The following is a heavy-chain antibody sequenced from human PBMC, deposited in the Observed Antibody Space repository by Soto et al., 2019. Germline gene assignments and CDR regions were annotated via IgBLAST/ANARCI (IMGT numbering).Heavy chain of an antibody. D-gene: IGHD6-13*01. CDR2: ISYSGST. V-gene: IGHV4-59*01. Sequence: SETLSLTCTVSSDSISSYYWSWIRQPPGKRLEWIGYISYSGSTDYNPSLKSRVTISGDTSKNQFSLKVSSVTAADTAAYYCARGTSWQLPFDYWGQGTLVTVSS. J-gene: IGHJ4*02. CDR3: ARGTSWQLPFDY. CDR1: SDSISSYY.